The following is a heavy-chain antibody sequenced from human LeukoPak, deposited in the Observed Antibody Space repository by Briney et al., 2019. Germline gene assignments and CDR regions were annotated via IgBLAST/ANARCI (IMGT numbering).Heavy chain of an antibody. CDR3: ANEPPWGDIPDSWDAFDI. CDR1: GFTFSSYG. J-gene: IGHJ3*02. V-gene: IGHV3-30*18. Sequence: GGSLRLSCAASGFTFSSYGMHWVRQAPGKGLEWVAVISYDGSNKYYADSVKGRFTISRDNSKNTLYLQMNSLRAEDTAVYYCANEPPWGDIPDSWDAFDIWGQGTMVTVSS. CDR2: ISYDGSNK. D-gene: IGHD3-9*01.